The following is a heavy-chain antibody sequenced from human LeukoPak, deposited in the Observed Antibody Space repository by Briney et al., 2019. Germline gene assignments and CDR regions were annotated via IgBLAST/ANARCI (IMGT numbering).Heavy chain of an antibody. J-gene: IGHJ3*02. CDR1: GFTFSSYA. V-gene: IGHV3-23*01. Sequence: PGGSLRLSCAASGFTFSSYAMSWVRQAPGKGLEGVSAISGSGGSTYYADSVKGRFTISRDNSKNTLYLQMNSLRAEDTAVYYCAKESYYDSSGYFPVGFAFDIWGQGTMITVSS. D-gene: IGHD3-22*01. CDR2: ISGSGGST. CDR3: AKESYYDSSGYFPVGFAFDI.